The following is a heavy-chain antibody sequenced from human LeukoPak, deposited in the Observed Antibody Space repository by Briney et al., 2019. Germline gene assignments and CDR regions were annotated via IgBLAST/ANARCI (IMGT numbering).Heavy chain of an antibody. Sequence: SVKVSCKASGGTFSSYAISWVRQAPGQGLEWMGRIIPIFGTANYAQKFQGRVTMTRDTSTSTVYMELSSLRSEDTAVYYCARTVGAKTPYFQHWGQGTLVTVSS. CDR1: GGTFSSYA. J-gene: IGHJ1*01. CDR2: IIPIFGTA. D-gene: IGHD1-26*01. CDR3: ARTVGAKTPYFQH. V-gene: IGHV1-69*05.